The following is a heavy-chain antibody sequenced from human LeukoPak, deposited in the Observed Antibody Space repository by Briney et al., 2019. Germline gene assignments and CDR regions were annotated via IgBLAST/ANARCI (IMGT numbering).Heavy chain of an antibody. CDR1: GFSFSTYE. CDR3: AKLAKYFYGAETFYFFEH. J-gene: IGHJ4*02. V-gene: IGHV3-48*01. Sequence: GGSLRLSCAASGFSFSTYEMNWVRQAPGKGLEWVSYISSSSSTIYYADSVKGRFTISRDNAKNSLYLQMNSLRAEDTAVYYCAKLAKYFYGAETFYFFEHWGQGTPVTASS. D-gene: IGHD3-10*01. CDR2: ISSSSSTI.